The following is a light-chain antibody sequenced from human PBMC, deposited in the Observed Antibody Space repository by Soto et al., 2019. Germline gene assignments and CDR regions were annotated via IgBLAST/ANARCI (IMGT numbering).Light chain of an antibody. Sequence: DIQMTQSPSSLSASVGDRVTITCRASQGINNYLTWYQQRPGNVPNLLIYAASTLPSGVPSRFSGSGSGTDFRLTISSLQPEDFATYYCQKYNTAPRTFGGGIKVEIK. CDR2: AAS. J-gene: IGKJ4*01. CDR3: QKYNTAPRT. CDR1: QGINNY. V-gene: IGKV1-27*01.